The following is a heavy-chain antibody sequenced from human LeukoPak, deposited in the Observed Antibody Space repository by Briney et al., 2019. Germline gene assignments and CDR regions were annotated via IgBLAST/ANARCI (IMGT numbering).Heavy chain of an antibody. CDR3: ATARNRWGHDAFDI. D-gene: IGHD1-14*01. CDR2: TTYSGST. J-gene: IGHJ3*02. Sequence: SETLSLTCTVSGGSISSGAFYWSWIRQHPGKGLEWIGYTTYSGSTYYNPSLKSRVTISVDTSENQFSLKLGSVTAADTAVYYCATARNRWGHDAFDIWGQGTMVTVSS. V-gene: IGHV4-31*03. CDR1: GGSISSGAFY.